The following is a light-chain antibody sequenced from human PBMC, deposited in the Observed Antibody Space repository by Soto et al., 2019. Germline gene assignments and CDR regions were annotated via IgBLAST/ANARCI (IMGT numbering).Light chain of an antibody. CDR3: QQRGNWPIT. CDR2: AAS. Sequence: EIVLTQSPATLSLSPGERATLSCRASQSVNTYLAWYQQKPGQAPRLLIYAASNRATGIPARFSGSGSGTDFTLTISSLEPEDFAVYYCQQRGNWPITFGQGTRLDIK. J-gene: IGKJ5*01. V-gene: IGKV3-11*01. CDR1: QSVNTY.